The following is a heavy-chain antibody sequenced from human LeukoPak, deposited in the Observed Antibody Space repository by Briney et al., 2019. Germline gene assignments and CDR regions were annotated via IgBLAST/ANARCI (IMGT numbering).Heavy chain of an antibody. Sequence: GESLKISCKGSGYSFTSYWIGWVRQMPGKGLEWMGITYPGDSDTRYSPSFQGQVTISADKSISTAYLQWSSLKASDTAMYYCARRRFLEWSPFDYWGQGTLVTVSS. CDR3: ARRRFLEWSPFDY. D-gene: IGHD3-3*01. J-gene: IGHJ4*02. CDR1: GYSFTSYW. V-gene: IGHV5-51*01. CDR2: TYPGDSDT.